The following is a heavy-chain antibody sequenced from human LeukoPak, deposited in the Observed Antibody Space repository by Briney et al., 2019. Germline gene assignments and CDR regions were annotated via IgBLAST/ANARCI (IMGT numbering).Heavy chain of an antibody. CDR2: ISSSGSTI. CDR1: GFTFISYE. J-gene: IGHJ4*02. V-gene: IGHV3-48*03. D-gene: IGHD4-11*01. CDR3: ARDRTTVTTLDC. Sequence: PGGSLRHSCAASGFTFISYEMNWVRQAPGKGLEWVSYISSSGSTIYYADSVKGRFTISRDNAKNSLYLQMNSLRAEDTAVYYCARDRTTVTTLDCWGQGTLVTVSS.